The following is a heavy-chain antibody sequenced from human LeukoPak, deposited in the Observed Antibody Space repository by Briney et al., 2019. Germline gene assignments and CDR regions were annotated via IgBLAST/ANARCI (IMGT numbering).Heavy chain of an antibody. D-gene: IGHD4-11*01. CDR1: GFTFNNYA. V-gene: IGHV3-23*01. CDR2: VSGSGDNT. Sequence: GGSLRLSCAASGFTFNNYAMTWVRQAPGKGLEWVSVVSGSGDNTNYADSVKGRFTISRDNSKNTLFLQMNSLRTEDTAVYFCARWGNDYSQFDSWGQGTLVTVS. J-gene: IGHJ4*02. CDR3: ARWGNDYSQFDS.